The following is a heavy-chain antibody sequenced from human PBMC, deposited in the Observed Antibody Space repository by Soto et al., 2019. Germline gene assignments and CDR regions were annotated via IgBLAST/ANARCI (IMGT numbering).Heavy chain of an antibody. CDR2: IYYTGTT. D-gene: IGHD2-8*01. CDR1: GDSVDSGTYY. J-gene: IGHJ6*02. Sequence: PSETLSLTCSVSGDSVDSGTYYWTWIRQPPGKGLEWIGNIYYTGTTNYSPSLKSRVTISVDTSKNQFSLKLNSVTAADTAVYYCAKAQEGDMTLLIVVTYGMDAWGRGTTVTVSS. CDR3: AKAQEGDMTLLIVVTYGMDA. V-gene: IGHV4-61*01.